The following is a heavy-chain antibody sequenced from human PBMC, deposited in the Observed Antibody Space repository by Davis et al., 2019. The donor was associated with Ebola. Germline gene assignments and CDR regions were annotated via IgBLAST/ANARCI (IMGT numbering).Heavy chain of an antibody. D-gene: IGHD2-21*02. CDR1: GFTFSGSS. Sequence: GESLKISCAASGFTFSGSSMNWVRRAPGKGLEWVSHISVGTGAIEYADSVKGRCTKSRDNAKNSLYLQMNSLRDEDTALYYCARGRDYAFDIWGQGTTVTVSS. CDR3: ARGRDYAFDI. CDR2: ISVGTGAI. J-gene: IGHJ3*02. V-gene: IGHV3-48*02.